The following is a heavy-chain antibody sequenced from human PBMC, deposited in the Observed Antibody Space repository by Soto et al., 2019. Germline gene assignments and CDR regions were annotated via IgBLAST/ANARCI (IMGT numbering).Heavy chain of an antibody. J-gene: IGHJ4*02. D-gene: IGHD3-3*01. CDR1: GYTFSNYA. Sequence: ASLKVSCNTSGYTFSNYAISWVRQAPGQGLEWMGWVSPYNGNANYTEKFQGRVSMTTDTSTTTAYMELTSLTSDDTAIYYCARAISITMAAPAXWGQGALVTVSX. CDR2: VSPYNGNA. CDR3: ARAISITMAAPAX. V-gene: IGHV1-18*04.